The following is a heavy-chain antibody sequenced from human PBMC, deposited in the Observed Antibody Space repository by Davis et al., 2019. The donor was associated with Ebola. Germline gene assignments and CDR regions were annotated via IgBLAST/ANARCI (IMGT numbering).Heavy chain of an antibody. CDR3: ARDDKVMHFDY. CDR1: GFTFTDYY. D-gene: IGHD3-16*01. Sequence: ASVKVSCKASGFTFTDYYMHWVRQAPGQGPEWMGWISLNSGSTKYSHKFQGRVTMTRDTSINTAHMELSGLRSDDTALYYCARDDKVMHFDYWGQGTLVIVSS. J-gene: IGHJ4*02. V-gene: IGHV1-2*02. CDR2: ISLNSGST.